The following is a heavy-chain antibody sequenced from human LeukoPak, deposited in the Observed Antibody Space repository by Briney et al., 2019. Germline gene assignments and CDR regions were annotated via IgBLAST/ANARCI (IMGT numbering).Heavy chain of an antibody. V-gene: IGHV3-23*01. CDR3: AKSDWIGYSAFDY. CDR1: GFTFSSYE. Sequence: GGSLRLSCAASGFTFSSYEMNWVRQAPGKGLEWVSTISGRGRSTYYADSVKGRFIISRDNSKNTLHLQMNSPRTEDTAVYYCAKSDWIGYSAFDYWGQGTLVTVSS. D-gene: IGHD3-3*01. CDR2: ISGRGRST. J-gene: IGHJ4*02.